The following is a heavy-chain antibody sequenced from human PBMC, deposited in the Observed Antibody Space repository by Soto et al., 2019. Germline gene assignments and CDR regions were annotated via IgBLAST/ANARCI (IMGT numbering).Heavy chain of an antibody. CDR2: IYHSGST. Sequence: SETLSLTCAVSSGSISSSNWWSWVRQPPGKGLEWIGEIYHSGSTNYNPSLKSRVTISVDKSKNQFSLKLSSVTAADTAVYYCARETARGGEYQLKSRGSRGYYFDYWGQGTLVTVSS. D-gene: IGHD2-2*01. CDR3: ARETARGGEYQLKSRGSRGYYFDY. J-gene: IGHJ4*02. V-gene: IGHV4-4*02. CDR1: SGSISSSNW.